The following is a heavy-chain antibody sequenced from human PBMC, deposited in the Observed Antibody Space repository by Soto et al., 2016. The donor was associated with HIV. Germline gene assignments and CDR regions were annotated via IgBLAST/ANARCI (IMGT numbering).Heavy chain of an antibody. J-gene: IGHJ4*02. Sequence: QVQLQQWGAGLLKPSETLSLTCAVYGGSFSGYYWSWIRQSPGKGLQWIGEINHSGSTKYNPSLKRRVTISVDTSKNQFSLKLTSVTAADTAVYYCAREGDFLYYFDYWGREPWSPSPQ. D-gene: IGHD3-16*01. CDR3: AREGDFLYYFDY. V-gene: IGHV4-34*01. CDR1: GGSFSGYY. CDR2: INHSGST.